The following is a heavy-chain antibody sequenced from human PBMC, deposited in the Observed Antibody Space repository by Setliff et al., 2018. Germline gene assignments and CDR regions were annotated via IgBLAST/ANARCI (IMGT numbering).Heavy chain of an antibody. CDR2: INPSGGST. V-gene: IGHV1-46*01. Sequence: GASVKVSCKASGYTFTSYYMHWVRQAPGQGLEWMGIINPSGGSTSYAQKFQGRVTMTEDASTDTAYMELSSLRSEDTAVYYCATNSGGNTIDAFDIWGQGTMVTVSS. CDR3: ATNSGGNTIDAFDI. D-gene: IGHD2-15*01. J-gene: IGHJ3*02. CDR1: GYTFTSYY.